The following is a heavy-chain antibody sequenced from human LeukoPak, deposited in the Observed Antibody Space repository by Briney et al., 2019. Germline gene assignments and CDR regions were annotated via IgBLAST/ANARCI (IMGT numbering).Heavy chain of an antibody. Sequence: GGSLRLSCAASGFTFSSYWMSWVRQAPGKGLEWVANIKQDGSERYYVDSVKGRFTISRDNAKNSLYLQMNSLRAEDTAVYYCARGFDVAYYYYGMDVWGQGTTVTVSS. CDR2: IKQDGSER. D-gene: IGHD2-21*01. V-gene: IGHV3-7*01. CDR3: ARGFDVAYYYYGMDV. J-gene: IGHJ6*02. CDR1: GFTFSSYW.